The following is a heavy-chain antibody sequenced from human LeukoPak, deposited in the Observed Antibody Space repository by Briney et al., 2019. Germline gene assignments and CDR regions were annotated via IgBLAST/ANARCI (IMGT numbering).Heavy chain of an antibody. CDR1: GFTFSTFA. Sequence: GGSLRLSCAASGFTFSTFAMHWVRLAPGKGIEWVAVFSYDGSHIYYADSVKGRFTISRDNSKNTLYLQMNNLRAEDTAVYYYAKDHHSNYGVSWYFDRWGRGTLVTVSS. J-gene: IGHJ2*01. CDR3: AKDHHSNYGVSWYFDR. V-gene: IGHV3-30*01. CDR2: FSYDGSHI. D-gene: IGHD4-17*01.